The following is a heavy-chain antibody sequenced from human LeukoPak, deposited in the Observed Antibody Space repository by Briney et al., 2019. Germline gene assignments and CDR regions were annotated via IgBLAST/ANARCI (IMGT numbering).Heavy chain of an antibody. Sequence: PSETLSLTCTVSGGSISSYFWSWIRQPPGKGVGWIGFIYYSGNTNYNPSLKSRVTISVDTSKNQFSLKLSSVTAADTAVYYCARHGGVVRGEGSDAFDIWGQGTMVTVSS. CDR3: ARHGGVVRGEGSDAFDI. D-gene: IGHD3-10*01. V-gene: IGHV4-59*08. CDR2: IYYSGNT. J-gene: IGHJ3*02. CDR1: GGSISSYF.